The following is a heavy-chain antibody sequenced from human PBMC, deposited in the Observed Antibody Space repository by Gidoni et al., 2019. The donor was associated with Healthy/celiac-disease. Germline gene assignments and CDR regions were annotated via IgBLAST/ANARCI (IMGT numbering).Heavy chain of an antibody. Sequence: QVQLVQSGAEVKKPGASVHVSCQASGYPFTGYYMHWVRQSPGQGLEWMGRINPNSGGTNYAQKCQGWVTMTRDTSISTAYMELSRLRSDDTAVYYCARGGHFYYYYYMDVWGKGTTVTVSS. CDR2: INPNSGGT. CDR1: GYPFTGYY. CDR3: ARGGHFYYYYYMDV. V-gene: IGHV1-2*04. J-gene: IGHJ6*03.